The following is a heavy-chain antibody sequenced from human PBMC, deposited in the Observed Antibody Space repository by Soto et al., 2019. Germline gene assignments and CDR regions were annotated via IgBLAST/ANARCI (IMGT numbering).Heavy chain of an antibody. CDR1: GFTSSSYW. J-gene: IGHJ6*02. Sequence: GGSLRLSCAVSGFTSSSYWMHWVRQAPGKGLVWVSRINTDGTTTTYADSVKGRFTISRDSAKNTLYLEMNSLRAEDTAVYYCARDRWELLGGLYYYYGMDVWGQGTTVTVSS. CDR3: ARDRWELLGGLYYYYGMDV. CDR2: INTDGTTT. D-gene: IGHD1-26*01. V-gene: IGHV3-74*01.